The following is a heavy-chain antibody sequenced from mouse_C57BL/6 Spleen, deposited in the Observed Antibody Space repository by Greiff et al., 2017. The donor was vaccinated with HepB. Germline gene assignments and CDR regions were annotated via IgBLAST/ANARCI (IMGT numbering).Heavy chain of an antibody. CDR2: IDPANGNT. D-gene: IGHD2-4*01. J-gene: IGHJ2*01. CDR3: ARPTIYYDYDGYFDY. V-gene: IGHV14-3*01. CDR1: GFNIKNTY. Sequence: VQLQQSVAELVRPGASVKLSCTASGFNIKNTYMHWVKQRPEQGLEWIGRIDPANGNTKYAPKFQGKATITADTSSNTAYLQLSSLTSEDTAIYYWARPTIYYDYDGYFDYWGQGTTLTVSS.